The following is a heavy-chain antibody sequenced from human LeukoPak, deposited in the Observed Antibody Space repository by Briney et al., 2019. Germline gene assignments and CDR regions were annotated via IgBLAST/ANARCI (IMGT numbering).Heavy chain of an antibody. CDR2: IYYSGST. CDR3: ARDRGAYYDMPDAFDI. V-gene: IGHV4-59*01. CDR1: GGSISSYY. J-gene: IGHJ3*02. D-gene: IGHD3-9*01. Sequence: PSETLSLTCTVSGGSISSYYWSWIRQPPGKGLEWIGYIYYSGSTNYNPSLKSRVTISVDTSKNQFSLKLSSVTAADTAVYYCARDRGAYYDMPDAFDIRGQGTMVTVSS.